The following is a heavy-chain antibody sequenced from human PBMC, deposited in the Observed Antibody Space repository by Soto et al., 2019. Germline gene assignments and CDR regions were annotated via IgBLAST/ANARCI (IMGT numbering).Heavy chain of an antibody. V-gene: IGHV4-39*01. D-gene: IGHD3-22*01. CDR2: NYYSGST. CDR1: GGSISSSSYY. Sequence: QLQLQESGPGLVKPSETLSLTCTVSGGSISSSSYYWGWIRQPPGKGLEWIGSNYYSGSTYYNASLKSRVTISVDTSTNQFSLKLSSVTATDTAVYSRARHPHPENYDSSGYKRSFAAFDIWGQGTRVTVSS. CDR3: ARHPHPENYDSSGYKRSFAAFDI. J-gene: IGHJ3*02.